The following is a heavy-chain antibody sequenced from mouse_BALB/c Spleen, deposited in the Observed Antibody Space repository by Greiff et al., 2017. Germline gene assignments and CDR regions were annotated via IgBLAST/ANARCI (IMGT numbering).Heavy chain of an antibody. Sequence: QVQLQQSGPELVRPGVSVKISCKGSGYTFTDYAMHWVKQSHAKSLEWIRVISTYYGNTNYNQKFKGKATMTVDKSSSTAYMELARLTSEDSAIYYCARSGSTTVVADYFDYWGQGTTLTVSS. CDR1: GYTFTDYA. V-gene: IGHV1-67*01. CDR3: ARSGSTTVVADYFDY. D-gene: IGHD1-1*01. CDR2: ISTYYGNT. J-gene: IGHJ2*01.